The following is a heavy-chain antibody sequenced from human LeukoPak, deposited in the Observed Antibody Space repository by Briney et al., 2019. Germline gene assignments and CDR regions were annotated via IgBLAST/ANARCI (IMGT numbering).Heavy chain of an antibody. V-gene: IGHV6-1*01. CDR1: GDSVSSNTAT. J-gene: IGHJ3*02. Sequence: SQTLSLSCAISGDSVSSNTATWNWIRQAPSRGLEWLGRTYYRSKWYNDYSVSVKGRITVNPDTSKNQFFLQLNSVTPEDTAVYYCARDTGAAISTFDIWGQGTMVTVSS. CDR3: ARDTGAAISTFDI. CDR2: TYYRSKWYN. D-gene: IGHD5-12*01.